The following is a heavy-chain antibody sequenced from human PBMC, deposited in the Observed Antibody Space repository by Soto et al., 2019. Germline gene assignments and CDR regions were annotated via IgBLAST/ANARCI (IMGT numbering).Heavy chain of an antibody. D-gene: IGHD6-6*01. CDR3: ARSSKSIAAPDIDY. CDR1: GGSISSSNW. CDR2: IYHSGST. V-gene: IGHV4-4*02. Sequence: PSETLSLTCAVSGGSISSSNWWSWVRQPPGKGLEWIGEIYHSGSTNYNPSLKSRVTISVDKSKNQFSLKLSSVTAADTAVYYCARSSKSIAAPDIDYWGQGTLVTVSS. J-gene: IGHJ4*02.